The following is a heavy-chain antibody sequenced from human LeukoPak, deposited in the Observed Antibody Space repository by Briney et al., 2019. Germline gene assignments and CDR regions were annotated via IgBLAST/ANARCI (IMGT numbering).Heavy chain of an antibody. J-gene: IGHJ4*02. CDR1: GYTFTGYY. CDR2: INPNSGGT. V-gene: IGHV1-2*06. CDR3: ARDAGPLLANGISDY. D-gene: IGHD3-10*01. Sequence: ASVKVSCKASGYTFTGYYMHWVRQAPGQGLEWMGRINPNSGGTNYAQRFQGRVTMTRDTSISTAYMELSRLRSDDTAVYYCARDAGPLLANGISDYWGQGTLVTVSP.